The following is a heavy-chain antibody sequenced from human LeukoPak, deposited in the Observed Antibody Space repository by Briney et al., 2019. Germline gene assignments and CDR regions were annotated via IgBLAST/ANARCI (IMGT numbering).Heavy chain of an antibody. V-gene: IGHV1-2*02. CDR1: GYTFTGYY. CDR2: INPNSGGT. CDR3: ARVGAAAGTGWGEFDY. D-gene: IGHD6-13*01. J-gene: IGHJ4*02. Sequence: GASVKVSCKASGYTFTGYYMHWVRQAPGQGLEWMGWINPNSGGTNYAQKFQGRVTMTRDTSISTAYMELSRLRSDDTAVYYCARVGAAAGTGWGEFDYWGQGTLVTVSS.